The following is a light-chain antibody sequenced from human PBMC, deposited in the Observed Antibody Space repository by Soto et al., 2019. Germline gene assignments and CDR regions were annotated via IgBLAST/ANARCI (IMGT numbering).Light chain of an antibody. CDR2: GAS. CDR1: QSVXXX. Sequence: EIXMTQSPATLSVSPGERATLSCRASQSVXXXLAWYQQKPGQAPRLLIYGASTRATGIPARFSGSGSGTEFTLTISSLQSEDFAVYYCQQYNNWPPWTFGQGTKVEIK. V-gene: IGKV3-15*01. CDR3: QQYNNWPPWT. J-gene: IGKJ1*01.